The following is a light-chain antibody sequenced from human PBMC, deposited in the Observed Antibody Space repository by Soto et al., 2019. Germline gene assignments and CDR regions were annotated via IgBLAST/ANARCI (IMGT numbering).Light chain of an antibody. J-gene: IGKJ1*01. V-gene: IGKV1-39*01. Sequence: DIQMTQSPSSLSASVGDRVTITCRASQSISSYLNWYQQKPGKAPKLLIYAASSLQSGVPSRFSGSGSGTDFILTISSLRPEDFATYYCQQTYNTPQTFGQGTKVEIK. CDR1: QSISSY. CDR2: AAS. CDR3: QQTYNTPQT.